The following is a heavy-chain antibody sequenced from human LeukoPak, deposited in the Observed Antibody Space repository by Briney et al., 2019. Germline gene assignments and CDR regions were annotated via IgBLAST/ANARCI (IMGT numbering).Heavy chain of an antibody. CDR2: IYTSGST. Sequence: SETLSLTCTVSGGSISSYYWSWIRQPAGKGLEWIGRIYTSGSTNYNPSLKSRVTMSVDTSKNQFSLKLSSVTAADTAVYYCAKDLGAGIVGATGAYYYYYYMDVWGKGTTVTVSS. D-gene: IGHD1-26*01. CDR1: GGSISSYY. CDR3: AKDLGAGIVGATGAYYYYYYMDV. J-gene: IGHJ6*03. V-gene: IGHV4-4*07.